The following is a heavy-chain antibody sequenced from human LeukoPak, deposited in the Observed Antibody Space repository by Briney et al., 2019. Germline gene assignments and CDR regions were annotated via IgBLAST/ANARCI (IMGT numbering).Heavy chain of an antibody. D-gene: IGHD3-10*01. CDR1: GYSISSGYY. CDR2: IYHSGST. CDR3: ARDKNYYGSGSPSNWFDP. J-gene: IGHJ5*02. V-gene: IGHV4-38-2*02. Sequence: PSETLSLTCTVSGYSISSGYYWGWIRQPPGKGLEWIGSIYHSGSTYYNPSLKSRVTISVDTSKNQFSLKLSSVTAADTAVYYCARDKNYYGSGSPSNWFDPWGQGTLVTVSS.